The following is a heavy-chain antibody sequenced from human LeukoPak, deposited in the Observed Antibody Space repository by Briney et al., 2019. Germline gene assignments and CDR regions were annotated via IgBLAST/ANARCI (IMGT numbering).Heavy chain of an antibody. CDR2: IDHNGSEK. J-gene: IGHJ4*02. CDR1: GLTFSTSW. Sequence: GGSLRLSCAASGLTFSTSWIILGRQTPLKGLEWVANIDHNGSEKNYVDSVRGRFTISRDNAKNSLYLQMNSLSAEDTAVYYCASDYDSSVYWGQGTLVTVPS. CDR3: ASDYDSSVY. V-gene: IGHV3-7*03. D-gene: IGHD3-22*01.